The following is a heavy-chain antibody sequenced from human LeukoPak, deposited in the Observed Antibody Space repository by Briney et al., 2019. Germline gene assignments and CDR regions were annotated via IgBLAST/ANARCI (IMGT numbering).Heavy chain of an antibody. D-gene: IGHD6-19*01. V-gene: IGHV3-33*08. CDR1: GFTFSSYA. CDR2: IWYDGSNK. J-gene: IGHJ4*02. Sequence: GGSLRLSCAASGFTFSSYAMHWVRQAPGKGLEWVAVIWYDGSNKYYADSVKGRFTISRDNSKSTLYLQMNSLRAEDTAVYYCAREATVAGNGPYFDYWGQGTLVTVSS. CDR3: AREATVAGNGPYFDY.